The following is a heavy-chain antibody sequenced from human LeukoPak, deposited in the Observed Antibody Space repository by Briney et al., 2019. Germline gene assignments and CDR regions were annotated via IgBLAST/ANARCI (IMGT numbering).Heavy chain of an antibody. CDR3: ARDRRTGGLTMVDY. CDR2: VSGRGTYI. J-gene: IGHJ4*02. D-gene: IGHD3-10*01. CDR1: GFTFSSYS. V-gene: IGHV3-21*01. Sequence: GGSLRLSCAASGFTFSSYSMTWVRQAPGKGLEWVSSVSGRGTYIYYADSVNGRFTISRDNAKNSLYLQMNSLRAEDTAVYYCARDRRTGGLTMVDYWGQGTLVTVS.